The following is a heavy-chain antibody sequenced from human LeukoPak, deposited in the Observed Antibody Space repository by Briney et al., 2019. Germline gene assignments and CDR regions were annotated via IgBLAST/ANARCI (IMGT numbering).Heavy chain of an antibody. D-gene: IGHD6-13*01. CDR3: ARSVAAAARPFDY. Sequence: GGSLRLSCAVSGFIFDDYAMHWVRQAPGKGLEWVSGITWNSGSIGYADSVKGRFTISRDNAKNSLYLQMNSLRAEDTALYYCARSVAAAARPFDYWGQGTLVTVSS. CDR1: GFIFDDYA. CDR2: ITWNSGSI. J-gene: IGHJ4*02. V-gene: IGHV3-9*01.